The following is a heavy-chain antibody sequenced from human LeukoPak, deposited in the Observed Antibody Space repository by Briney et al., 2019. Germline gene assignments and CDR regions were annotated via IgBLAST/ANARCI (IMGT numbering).Heavy chain of an antibody. CDR2: IYHSGRT. J-gene: IGHJ4*02. CDR3: ARIPEGQTAYFDY. D-gene: IGHD2-21*02. Sequence: SETLSLTXAVSYYSITSGYFWGWIRQPPGREPQWIGSIYHSGRTYYNPSLMSRVTMSVDTSKNQFSLKLTSVTAADTAVYYCARIPEGQTAYFDYWGQGSLVAVSS. CDR1: YYSITSGYF. V-gene: IGHV4-38-2*01.